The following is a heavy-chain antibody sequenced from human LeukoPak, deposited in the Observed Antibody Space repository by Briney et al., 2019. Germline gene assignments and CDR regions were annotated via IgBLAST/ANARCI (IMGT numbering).Heavy chain of an antibody. D-gene: IGHD3-22*01. J-gene: IGHJ4*02. CDR3: ARGPYYYDSSGYYHSL. CDR1: GGSFSGYY. CDR2: IYYSGST. V-gene: IGHV4-59*01. Sequence: SETLSLTCAVYGGSFSGYYWSWIRQPPGKGLEWIGYIYYSGSTNYNPSLKSRVTISVDTSKNQFSLKLSSVTAADTAVYYCARGPYYYDSSGYYHSLWGQGTLVTVSS.